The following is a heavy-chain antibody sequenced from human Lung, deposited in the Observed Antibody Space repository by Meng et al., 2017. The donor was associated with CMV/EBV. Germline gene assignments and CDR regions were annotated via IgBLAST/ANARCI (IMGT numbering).Heavy chain of an antibody. CDR1: GYTFSGYY. D-gene: IGHD1-26*01. V-gene: IGHV1-2*02. Sequence: ASVKVSXXXLGYTFSGYYIHWVRQAPGQGLEWMGWINPNSGDTYFTQKFQDSVTVTRDTSISTVYMELRRLRSDDTAMYYCARSRVGGRGGVFDYWGQGTMVTVSS. CDR2: INPNSGDT. J-gene: IGHJ4*02. CDR3: ARSRVGGRGGVFDY.